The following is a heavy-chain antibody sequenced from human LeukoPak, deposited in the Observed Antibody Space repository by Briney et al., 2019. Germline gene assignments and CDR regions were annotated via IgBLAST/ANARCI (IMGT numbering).Heavy chain of an antibody. J-gene: IGHJ4*02. CDR3: AKDLWFGELSPIDY. CDR1: GFTFSSYG. D-gene: IGHD3-10*01. V-gene: IGHV3-23*01. Sequence: GGTLRLSCAASGFTFSSYGMSWVRQAPGRGLEWVSIISGSGGITHYADSVKGRFTIARDNSKNTLYLQMSSLRAEDTAVYYCAKDLWFGELSPIDYWGQGTLVTVSS. CDR2: ISGSGGIT.